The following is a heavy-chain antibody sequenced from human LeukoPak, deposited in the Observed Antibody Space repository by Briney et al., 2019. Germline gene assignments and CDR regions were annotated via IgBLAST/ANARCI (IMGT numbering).Heavy chain of an antibody. CDR3: ARAGDILTGPYYYMDV. J-gene: IGHJ6*03. CDR2: ISSSGSTI. D-gene: IGHD3-9*01. Sequence: GGSLRLSCAASGFTFSDYYMSWIRQAPGKGLGWVSYISSSGSTIYYADSVKGRFTISRDNAKNSLYLQMNSLRAEDTAVYYCARAGDILTGPYYYMDVWGKGTTVTVSS. V-gene: IGHV3-11*04. CDR1: GFTFSDYY.